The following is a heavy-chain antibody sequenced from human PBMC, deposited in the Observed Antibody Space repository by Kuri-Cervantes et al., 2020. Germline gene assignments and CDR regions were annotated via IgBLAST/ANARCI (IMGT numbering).Heavy chain of an antibody. Sequence: GGSLRLSCAASGLTFRSYSMNWVRQAPGKGLEWVSSISSSGSYIYYADSVKGRFTISRDNSKNTLYLQMNSLRAEDTAVYYCAREDVMQMWSSGAFDIWGQGTMVTVSS. J-gene: IGHJ3*02. CDR1: GLTFRSYS. V-gene: IGHV3-21*01. CDR3: AREDVMQMWSSGAFDI. D-gene: IGHD2-21*01. CDR2: ISSSGSYI.